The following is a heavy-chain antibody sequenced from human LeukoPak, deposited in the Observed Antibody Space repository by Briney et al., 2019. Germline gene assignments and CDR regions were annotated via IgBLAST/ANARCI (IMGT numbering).Heavy chain of an antibody. D-gene: IGHD2-2*01. V-gene: IGHV3-74*01. CDR2: INGDGSNT. Sequence: PGGSLRLSCEASGFTFSNYWMHWVRQAPGKGLVWVSRINGDGSNTVYADSEKGRFSISRDNAKNTLYLQMSSLRAEDTAVYYCTRSAFCSSGSCYAGTWFDPWGQGTLVTVST. J-gene: IGHJ5*02. CDR1: GFTFSNYW. CDR3: TRSAFCSSGSCYAGTWFDP.